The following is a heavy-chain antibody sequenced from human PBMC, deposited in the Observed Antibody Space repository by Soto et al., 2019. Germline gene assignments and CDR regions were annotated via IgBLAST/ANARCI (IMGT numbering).Heavy chain of an antibody. CDR2: ISGSGDNT. J-gene: IGHJ3*01. V-gene: IGHV3-23*01. Sequence: EVQLLESGGGLIQPGGSLRLSCVASGLSFSNYAMSWVRQAPGKGLEWVSAISGSGDNTHYAESVKGRFTISRDNAKNTLYVEMNSLRAEDAAVYYCAKDDILYVGESTAFDLWGQGTMVTVSS. D-gene: IGHD3-10*01. CDR1: GLSFSNYA. CDR3: AKDDILYVGESTAFDL.